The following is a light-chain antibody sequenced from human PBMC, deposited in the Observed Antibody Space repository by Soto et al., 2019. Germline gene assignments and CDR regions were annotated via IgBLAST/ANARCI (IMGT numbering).Light chain of an antibody. Sequence: EIVLTQSPATLSLSPGERATLSCRASQSVSSYLGWYQQKPGQAPRLLIYDASNRATGIPARFSGSGSGTDFTRTISSLEPEDFAVYFCQHRSNWPLTFGGGTKVEIK. J-gene: IGKJ4*01. CDR3: QHRSNWPLT. CDR2: DAS. V-gene: IGKV3-11*01. CDR1: QSVSSY.